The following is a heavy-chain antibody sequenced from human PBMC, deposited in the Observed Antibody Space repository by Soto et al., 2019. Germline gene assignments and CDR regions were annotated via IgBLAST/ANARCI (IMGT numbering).Heavy chain of an antibody. Sequence: EVQLVESGGGLVQPGGSLRLSCAASGFTVSSNYMSWVRQAPGKGLEWVSVIYSGGSTYYADSVKGRFTISRDNSKNTXYLQMNSLRAEDTAVYYGARDMRTKYSSSWYSPDYWGQGTMVTVSS. J-gene: IGHJ4*02. V-gene: IGHV3-66*01. CDR2: IYSGGST. CDR3: ARDMRTKYSSSWYSPDY. D-gene: IGHD6-13*01. CDR1: GFTVSSNY.